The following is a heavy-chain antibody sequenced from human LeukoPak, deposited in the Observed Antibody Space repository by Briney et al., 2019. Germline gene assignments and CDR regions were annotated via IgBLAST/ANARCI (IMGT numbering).Heavy chain of an antibody. CDR1: GYTFSTFA. Sequence: GGSLRLSCAASGYTFSTFAMSWVRQAPGKGLEWVSAISGSGVDTHYADSVKGRFTISRDNSKNTLYLQMNSLRAEDTAVYYCAELGITMIGGVWGEGTTVTISS. D-gene: IGHD3-10*02. J-gene: IGHJ6*04. CDR3: AELGITMIGGV. CDR2: ISGSGVDT. V-gene: IGHV3-23*01.